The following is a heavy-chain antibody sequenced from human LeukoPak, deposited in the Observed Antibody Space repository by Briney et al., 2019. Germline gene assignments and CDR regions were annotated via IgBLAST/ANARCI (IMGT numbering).Heavy chain of an antibody. Sequence: GGSLRLSCAASGFTVSSNYMSWARQAPGKGLEWVSVIYSGGSTYYADSVKGRFTISRDNSKNTLYLQMNSLRAEDTAVYYCARDSPGPYYSDVWGQGTTVTVSS. V-gene: IGHV3-53*01. CDR3: ARDSPGPYYSDV. J-gene: IGHJ6*02. CDR1: GFTVSSNY. CDR2: IYSGGST. D-gene: IGHD3-10*01.